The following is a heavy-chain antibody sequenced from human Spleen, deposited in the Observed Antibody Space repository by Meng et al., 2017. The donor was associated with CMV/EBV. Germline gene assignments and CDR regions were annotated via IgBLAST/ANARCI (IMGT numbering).Heavy chain of an antibody. CDR2: IYSGGST. V-gene: IGHV3-NL1*01. Sequence: GESLKISCAASGFTFSSHGMHWVRQAPGKGLEWVSVIYSGGSTYYADSVKGRFTISRDDSKNTLYLQMNSVRAEDTAVYHCARDPGVDFWGQGTLVTVSS. D-gene: IGHD3-3*01. CDR1: GFTFSSHG. CDR3: ARDPGVDF. J-gene: IGHJ4*02.